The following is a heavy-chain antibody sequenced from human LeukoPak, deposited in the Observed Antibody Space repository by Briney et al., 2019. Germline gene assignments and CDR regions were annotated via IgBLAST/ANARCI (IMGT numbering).Heavy chain of an antibody. CDR2: IYPGDSDT. CDR1: GYTFSSYW. V-gene: IGHV5-51*01. D-gene: IGHD3-22*01. Sequence: GESLKISCKGSGYTFSSYWIAWVRQMPGKGLEWMGIIYPGDSDTRYSPSFQGQVTISADKSISTAYLQWSSLKASDTAMYYRARRRVDSSGYPLDGFDIWGQGTMVTVSS. CDR3: ARRRVDSSGYPLDGFDI. J-gene: IGHJ3*02.